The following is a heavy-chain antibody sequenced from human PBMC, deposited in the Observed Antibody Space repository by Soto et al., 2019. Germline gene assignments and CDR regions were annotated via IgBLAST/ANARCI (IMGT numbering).Heavy chain of an antibody. V-gene: IGHV1-2*04. J-gene: IGHJ6*02. Sequence: ASVKVSCKASGYTFTGYYMHWVRQAPGQGLEGMGWINPNSGGTNYAQKFQGWVTMTRDTSISTAYMELSRLRSDDTAVYYCARGNVVVTAAISYYYYGMDVWGQGTTVTVSS. CDR2: INPNSGGT. CDR3: ARGNVVVTAAISYYYYGMDV. CDR1: GYTFTGYY. D-gene: IGHD2-2*01.